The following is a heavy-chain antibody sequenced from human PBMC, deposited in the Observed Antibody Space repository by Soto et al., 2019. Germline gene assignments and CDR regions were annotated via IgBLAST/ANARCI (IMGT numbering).Heavy chain of an antibody. CDR2: ISSSSCTI. CDR3: ARDLNDGLFDY. D-gene: IGHD1-1*01. V-gene: IGHV3-48*01. J-gene: IGHJ4*02. CDR1: GFTFSSYS. Sequence: EVQLVESGGGLVQPGGSLRLSCAASGFTFSSYSMNWVRQAPGKGLEWVSYISSSSCTIYYAAPVKGRFTISRDNAKNSLYLQMNSLRAEVTAVYYWARDLNDGLFDYWGQGTLVTVSS.